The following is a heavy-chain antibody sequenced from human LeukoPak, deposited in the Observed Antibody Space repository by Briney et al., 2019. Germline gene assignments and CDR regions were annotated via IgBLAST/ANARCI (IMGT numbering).Heavy chain of an antibody. CDR2: ISAYNGNT. J-gene: IGHJ4*02. D-gene: IGHD6-19*01. CDR1: GYTFTSYG. CDR3: ARDYGSGPTIDY. Sequence: ASVQVSCKASGYTFTSYGISWVRQAPGQGLKWMGWISAYNGNTNYARKLQGRVTMTTDTSTSKAYMELRSLRSDDTAVYYCARDYGSGPTIDYWGQGTLVTVSS. V-gene: IGHV1-18*01.